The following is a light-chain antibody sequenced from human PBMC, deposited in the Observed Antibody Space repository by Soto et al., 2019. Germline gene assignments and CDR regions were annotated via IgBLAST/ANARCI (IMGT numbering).Light chain of an antibody. V-gene: IGKV3-15*01. CDR3: QQYNNWPPMYT. J-gene: IGKJ2*01. Sequence: EIVMTQSPATLSVSPGERATLSCRASQSVSSNLAWYQQKPGQAPRLLIYGASTRATGIPARFSCSGSGTEVTLTISSRQSEDFAVYYCQQYNNWPPMYTFGQGTKLEIK. CDR1: QSVSSN. CDR2: GAS.